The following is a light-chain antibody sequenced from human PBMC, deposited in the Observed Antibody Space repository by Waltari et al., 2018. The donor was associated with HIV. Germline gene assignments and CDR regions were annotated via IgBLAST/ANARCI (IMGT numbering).Light chain of an antibody. V-gene: IGLV8-61*01. CDR2: STN. J-gene: IGLJ3*02. CDR3: VLYMGSGIWV. CDR1: SGSVSPSYY. Sequence: QAVVTQEPSFSVSPGGTVTLTCGLSSGSVSPSYYPSWYQQTPGQAPRPLIYSTNSRSSGVPDRFSGSILGNQAALTITGAQADDESDYYCVLYMGSGIWVFGGGTKVTVL.